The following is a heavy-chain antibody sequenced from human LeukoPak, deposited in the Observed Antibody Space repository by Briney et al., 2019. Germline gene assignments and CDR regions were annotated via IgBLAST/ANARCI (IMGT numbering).Heavy chain of an antibody. D-gene: IGHD2-2*01. J-gene: IGHJ3*02. CDR3: ARDPPSAVPAATDAFDI. CDR2: ISSSSGYI. Sequence: GGSLRLSCAASGFTFSSYSMNWVRQAPGKGLEWVSSISSSSGYIYYADSVKGRFTISRDNAKNSLYLQMNSLRAEDTAVYYCARDPPSAVPAATDAFDIWGQGTMVTVSS. CDR1: GFTFSSYS. V-gene: IGHV3-21*01.